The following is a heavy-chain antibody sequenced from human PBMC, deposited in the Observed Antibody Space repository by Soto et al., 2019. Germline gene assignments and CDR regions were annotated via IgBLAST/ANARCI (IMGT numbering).Heavy chain of an antibody. CDR3: ARDSGPYSGYDWDYGMDV. J-gene: IGHJ6*02. CDR2: ISSSSSYI. D-gene: IGHD5-12*01. V-gene: IGHV3-21*01. CDR1: GFTFSSYS. Sequence: EVQLVESGGGLVKPGGSLRLSCAASGFTFSSYSMNWVRQAPGKGLEWVSSISSSSSYIYYADSVKGRFTISRDNAKNSLYLQMNSLRAEDTAVYYCARDSGPYSGYDWDYGMDVWGQGTTVTVSS.